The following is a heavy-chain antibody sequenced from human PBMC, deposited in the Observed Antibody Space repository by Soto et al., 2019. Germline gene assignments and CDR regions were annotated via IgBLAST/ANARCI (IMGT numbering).Heavy chain of an antibody. Sequence: GGSLRLSCSPSGFTFSSYSMYWVRQAPGKGLEYVSAINSNGGSTYYADSVKGRFTISRDNSKNTLYLQMSSLRAEDTAVYYCVKAHGYDFDYWGQGTLVTVSS. D-gene: IGHD5-12*01. CDR3: VKAHGYDFDY. J-gene: IGHJ4*02. CDR1: GFTFSSYS. V-gene: IGHV3-64D*06. CDR2: INSNGGST.